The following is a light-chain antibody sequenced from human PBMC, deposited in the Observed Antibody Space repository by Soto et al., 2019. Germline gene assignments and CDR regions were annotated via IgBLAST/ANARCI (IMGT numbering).Light chain of an antibody. CDR3: QQYNSYSRT. CDR1: QSISSW. J-gene: IGKJ1*01. Sequence: DIQMTQSPSTLSASVGDIVIITFRASQSISSWLAWYQQKPGKAPKLLIYDASSLESGVPPRFSGSGSGTEFTLTISSLQPDDFATYYCQQYNSYSRTFGQGTKVDNK. V-gene: IGKV1-5*01. CDR2: DAS.